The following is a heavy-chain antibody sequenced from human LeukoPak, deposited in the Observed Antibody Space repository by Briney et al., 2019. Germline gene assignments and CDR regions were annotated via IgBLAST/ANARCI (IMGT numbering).Heavy chain of an antibody. CDR1: GFTFNRYW. D-gene: IGHD1-26*01. Sequence: GGSLRLSCAASGFTFNRYWMQWVRQVPGKGLLWVSRINGDGSSTADADSVKGRFTISRDNAKNTLYLQMNSLRVEDTAIYYCVRVGSDTGSYYDYWGQGTLVTVSS. CDR2: INGDGSST. V-gene: IGHV3-74*01. CDR3: VRVGSDTGSYYDY. J-gene: IGHJ4*02.